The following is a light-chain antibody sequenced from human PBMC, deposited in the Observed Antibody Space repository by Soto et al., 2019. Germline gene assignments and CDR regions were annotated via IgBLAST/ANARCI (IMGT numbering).Light chain of an antibody. Sequence: QSVLTQPASVSGSPGQSITISCTGTNSDVGSYIYVSWYQHHPGKVPKLLIYEVTNRPSGVSSRFSGSKSGNTASLTISGLQAEDEADYYCSSYAGYSTWVFGGGTKLTVL. CDR3: SSYAGYSTWV. V-gene: IGLV2-14*01. CDR2: EVT. CDR1: NSDVGSYIY. J-gene: IGLJ3*02.